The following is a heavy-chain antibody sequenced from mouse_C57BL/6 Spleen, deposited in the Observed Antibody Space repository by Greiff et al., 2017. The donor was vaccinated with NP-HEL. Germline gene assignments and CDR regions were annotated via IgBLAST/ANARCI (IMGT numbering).Heavy chain of an antibody. CDR3: ARDYDVYFYFDY. D-gene: IGHD2-3*01. J-gene: IGHJ2*01. Sequence: QVQLQQSGPELVKPGASVKISCKASGYAFSSSWMNWVKQRPGKGLEWIGRIYPGDGDTNYNGKFKGKATLTADKSSSTAYMQLSSLTSEDSAVYFCARDYDVYFYFDYWGQGTTLTVSS. CDR1: GYAFSSSW. V-gene: IGHV1-82*01. CDR2: IYPGDGDT.